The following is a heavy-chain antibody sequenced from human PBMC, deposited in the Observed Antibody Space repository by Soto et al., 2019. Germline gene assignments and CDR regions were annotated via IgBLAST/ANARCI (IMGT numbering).Heavy chain of an antibody. V-gene: IGHV3-23*01. CDR1: GFTFSSYA. J-gene: IGHJ4*02. Sequence: PGGSLRLSCAASGFTFSSYAMSWVRQAPGKGLEWVSAISGSGGSTYYADSVKGRFTISRDNSKNTLYLQMNSLRAEDTAVYYCAKVVRSFTSLPARRSGDRPEEYYFDYWGQGTLVTVSS. CDR2: ISGSGGST. CDR3: AKVVRSFTSLPARRSGDRPEEYYFDY. D-gene: IGHD6-6*01.